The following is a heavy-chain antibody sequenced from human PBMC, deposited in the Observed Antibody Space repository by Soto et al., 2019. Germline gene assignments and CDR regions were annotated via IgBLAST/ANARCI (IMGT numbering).Heavy chain of an antibody. V-gene: IGHV1-69*13. J-gene: IGHJ6*02. CDR1: GGTFSSYA. Sequence: SVKVSCKASGGTFSSYAISWVRQAPGQGLEWMGGIIPIFGTANYAQKFQGRVTITADESTSTAYMELSSLRSEDTAVYYCVRDATRRGYYYYGMDVWGQGTTVTVSS. CDR2: IIPIFGTA. CDR3: VRDATRRGYYYYGMDV.